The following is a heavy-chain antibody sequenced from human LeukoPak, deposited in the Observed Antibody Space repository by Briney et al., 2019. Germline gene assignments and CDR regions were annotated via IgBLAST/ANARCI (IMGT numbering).Heavy chain of an antibody. J-gene: IGHJ3*02. CDR2: IYYSGST. CDR1: GGSISSYY. Sequence: SETLSLTCTVSGGSISSYYWSWTRQPPGKGLEWIGYIYYSGSTNYNPSLKSRVTISVDTSKNQFSLKLSSVTAADTAVYYCARSGYSYGADAFDIWGQGTMVTVSS. V-gene: IGHV4-59*01. CDR3: ARSGYSYGADAFDI. D-gene: IGHD5-18*01.